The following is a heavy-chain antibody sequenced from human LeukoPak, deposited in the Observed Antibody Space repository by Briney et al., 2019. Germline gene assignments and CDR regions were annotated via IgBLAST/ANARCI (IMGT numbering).Heavy chain of an antibody. CDR3: ARDGGSDSSGYLSFGY. D-gene: IGHD3-22*01. CDR1: GGSISSYY. J-gene: IGHJ4*02. CDR2: IYYSGST. V-gene: IGHV4-59*01. Sequence: SETLSLTCTVSGGSISSYYWSWIRQPPGKGLEWIGYIYYSGSTNYNPSLKSRVTISVDTPKNQFSLKLSSVTAADTAVYYCARDGGSDSSGYLSFGYWGQGTLVTVSS.